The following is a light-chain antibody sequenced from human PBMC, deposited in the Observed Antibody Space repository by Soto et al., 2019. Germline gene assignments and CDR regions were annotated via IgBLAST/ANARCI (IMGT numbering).Light chain of an antibody. CDR1: QSVSSN. Sequence: EIVMTQSPATLSVSPGERATLSCRASQSVSSNLAWYQQKPGQAPRLLIYGASTRATGIPARFSGSGSVTEFTLTISSLQSEDFAVSSCQLYNKSLAPLTCGGGTKVEIK. V-gene: IGKV3-15*01. J-gene: IGKJ4*01. CDR3: QLYNKSLAPLT. CDR2: GAS.